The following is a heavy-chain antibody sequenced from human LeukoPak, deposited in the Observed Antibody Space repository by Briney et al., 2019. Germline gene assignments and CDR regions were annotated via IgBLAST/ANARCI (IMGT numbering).Heavy chain of an antibody. CDR1: GLTFSSYA. Sequence: GGSLRLSCAASGLTFSSYAMSWVRQAPGKGLDWVSAISGSGGSTYYADSVKGRFTISRDNSKNTLYLQMNSLRAEDTAVYYCAKGRDSSPLDYWGQGTLVTVSS. CDR3: AKGRDSSPLDY. CDR2: ISGSGGST. V-gene: IGHV3-23*01. J-gene: IGHJ4*02. D-gene: IGHD3-22*01.